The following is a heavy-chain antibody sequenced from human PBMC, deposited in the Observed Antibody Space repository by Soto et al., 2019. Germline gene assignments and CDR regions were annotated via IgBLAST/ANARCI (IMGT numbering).Heavy chain of an antibody. CDR3: ERDDDSVDNGLDY. V-gene: IGHV3-33*01. CDR2: IVADGRSQ. J-gene: IGHJ4*02. D-gene: IGHD4-17*01. Sequence: QVQLVESGGGVVQPGTSLRLSCAASGFTFSKHGMHWVRQAPGKGLEWMAVIVADGRSQHYADSVKGRFTISRDNSKNTLFLQMNSPRAEDTAVYYCERDDDSVDNGLDYWGQGTLVTVSS. CDR1: GFTFSKHG.